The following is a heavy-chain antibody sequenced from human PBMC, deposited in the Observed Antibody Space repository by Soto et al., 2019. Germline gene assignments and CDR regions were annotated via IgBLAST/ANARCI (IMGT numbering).Heavy chain of an antibody. CDR1: GFTFSSYG. CDR3: ARLYQVDAFDI. D-gene: IGHD2-2*01. J-gene: IGHJ3*02. Sequence: GGSLRLSCAASGFTFSSYGMHWVRQAPGKGLEWVAVIWYDGSNKYYADSVKGRFTISRDNSKNTLYLQMNSLRAEDTAAYYCARLYQVDAFDIWGQGTRVTVSS. V-gene: IGHV3-33*01. CDR2: IWYDGSNK.